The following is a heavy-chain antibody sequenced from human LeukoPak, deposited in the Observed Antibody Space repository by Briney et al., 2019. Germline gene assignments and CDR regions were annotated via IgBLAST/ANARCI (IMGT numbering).Heavy chain of an antibody. J-gene: IGHJ4*02. D-gene: IGHD5-24*01. CDR3: ARVRPYGYLYYFDY. Sequence: ASVKVSCKVSGYTVTELSMHWVRQSPGKGLEWMGGFHPEDGETIYAQKFQGRVTMTEDTSTDTAYMELSSLRSEDTAVYYCARVRPYGYLYYFDYWGQGTLVTVSS. CDR1: GYTVTELS. V-gene: IGHV1-24*01. CDR2: FHPEDGET.